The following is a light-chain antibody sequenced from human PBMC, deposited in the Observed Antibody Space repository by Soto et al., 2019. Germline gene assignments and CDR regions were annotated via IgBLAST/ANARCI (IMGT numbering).Light chain of an antibody. V-gene: IGLV2-14*03. J-gene: IGLJ2*01. CDR3: ISYSSIDTLI. CDR2: DVS. Sequence: QSALTQPASVSGSPGQSITISCTGTSNDVGGYNFVSWYQHHPGKAPKLVVYDVSSRPSGVSDRFSGSKSGNTASLTISGLQAEDDADYYCISYSSIDTLIFGGGTQLTVL. CDR1: SNDVGGYNF.